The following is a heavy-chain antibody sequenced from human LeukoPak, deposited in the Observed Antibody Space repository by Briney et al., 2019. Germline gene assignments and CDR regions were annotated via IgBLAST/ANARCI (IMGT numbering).Heavy chain of an antibody. J-gene: IGHJ4*02. CDR3: ARGRVRQQLTNYPARAEFDY. V-gene: IGHV1-8*03. Sequence: ASVKVSCKASGYTFTSYDINWVRHATGQGLEWMGWMNPNSGNTCYAHKLQSRVTITRNTSISTAYMELSSLRSEVTGVYYCARGRVRQQLTNYPARAEFDYWGQGTLVTVSS. CDR1: GYTFTSYD. CDR2: MNPNSGNT. D-gene: IGHD6-13*01.